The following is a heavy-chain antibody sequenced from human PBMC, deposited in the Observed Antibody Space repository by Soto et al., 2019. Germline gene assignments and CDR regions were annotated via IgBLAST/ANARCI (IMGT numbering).Heavy chain of an antibody. CDR1: GFTFSDYY. CDR2: ISSSSSYT. J-gene: IGHJ4*02. D-gene: IGHD2-15*01. V-gene: IGHV3-11*06. Sequence: QVQLVESGGGLVKPGGSLRLSCAASGFTFSDYYMSWIRQAPGKGLEWVSYISSSSSYTNYADSVKGRFTISRDNAKNSLYLQMNSLRAEDTAVYYCARAVVVVAATRSINYFDYWGQGTLVTVSS. CDR3: ARAVVVVAATRSINYFDY.